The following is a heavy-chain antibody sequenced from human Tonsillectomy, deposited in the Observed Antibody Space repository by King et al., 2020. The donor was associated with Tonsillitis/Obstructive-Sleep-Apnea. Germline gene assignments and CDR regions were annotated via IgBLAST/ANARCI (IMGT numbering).Heavy chain of an antibody. CDR2: IYSGGST. CDR1: AFTVSSSY. V-gene: IGHV3-53*04. CDR3: AGAYQLLLDYYYYMDV. D-gene: IGHD2-2*01. J-gene: IGHJ6*03. Sequence: VQLVESGGGLVQPGGSLRLSCAASAFTVSSSYMTWVRQAPGKGLEWVSFIYSGGSTYYADSVKGRFTISRHNSKNTLYLQMNSLRAEDTAGYYCAGAYQLLLDYYYYMDVWGKGTTVTVSS.